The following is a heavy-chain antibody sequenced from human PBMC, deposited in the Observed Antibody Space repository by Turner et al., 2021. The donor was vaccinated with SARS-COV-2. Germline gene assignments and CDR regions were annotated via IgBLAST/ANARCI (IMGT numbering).Heavy chain of an antibody. CDR3: ARGSNTEKVAAFDS. D-gene: IGHD6-25*01. Sequence: QVHVVESGGGVVQPGKTLRVSFAASAFTLSFHGMHWVRQAPGKGPEWQAMIHYDDRREYYAGCVKGRFTVSRDNSNNTLYLQMNSLRVEDTAIYYCARGSNTEKVAAFDSWGQGTLVTVSS. CDR2: IHYDDRRE. CDR1: AFTLSFHG. V-gene: IGHV3-33*01. J-gene: IGHJ4*02.